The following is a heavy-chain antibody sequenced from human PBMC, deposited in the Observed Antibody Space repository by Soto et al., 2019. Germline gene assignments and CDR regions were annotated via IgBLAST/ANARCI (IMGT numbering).Heavy chain of an antibody. Sequence: ASVKVSCKASGYTFTSYAMHWVRQAPGQRLEWMGWINAGNGNTKYSQKFQGRVTITRDTSASTAYMELSSLRSEDTAVYYCARASYDILTGYQSYYYYYYMDVWGKGTTVTVSS. CDR3: ARASYDILTGYQSYYYYYYMDV. V-gene: IGHV1-3*01. CDR1: GYTFTSYA. D-gene: IGHD3-9*01. CDR2: INAGNGNT. J-gene: IGHJ6*03.